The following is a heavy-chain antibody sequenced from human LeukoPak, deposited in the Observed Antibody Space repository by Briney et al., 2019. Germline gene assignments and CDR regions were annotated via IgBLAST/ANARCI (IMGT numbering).Heavy chain of an antibody. Sequence: GGSLRPSCAASGFTFTTYWMTWVRQAPGKGLEWVANIKQDGSDKYYVDSVKGRFTISRDNSKNTLYLQINSLRAEDTAVYFCAKDRLGGPYFFHYWGQGTLVTVSS. CDR3: AKDRLGGPYFFHY. CDR2: IKQDGSDK. V-gene: IGHV3-7*03. J-gene: IGHJ4*02. D-gene: IGHD3-16*01. CDR1: GFTFTTYW.